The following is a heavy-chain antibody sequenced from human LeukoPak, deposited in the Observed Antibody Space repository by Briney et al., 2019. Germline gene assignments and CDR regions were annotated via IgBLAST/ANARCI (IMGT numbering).Heavy chain of an antibody. CDR2: INPNSGGT. D-gene: IGHD5-24*01. Sequence: GASVKVSCKASGYTFTGYYMHWVRQAPGQGLEWMGWINPNSGGTNYAQKFQGRVTMTRDTSISTAYMELSRLRSDDTAVYYCARDIESRGWLSRGGAFDIWGQGTMVTVSS. J-gene: IGHJ3*02. CDR1: GYTFTGYY. V-gene: IGHV1-2*02. CDR3: ARDIESRGWLSRGGAFDI.